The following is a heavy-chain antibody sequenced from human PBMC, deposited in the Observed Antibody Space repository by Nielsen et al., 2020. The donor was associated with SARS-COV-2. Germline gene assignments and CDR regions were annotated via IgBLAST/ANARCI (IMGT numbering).Heavy chain of an antibody. V-gene: IGHV4-59*08. CDR3: ARHGAHDYGENDAFDI. CDR1: GGSISTYC. D-gene: IGHD4-17*01. CDR2: IHYSGIT. J-gene: IGHJ3*02. Sequence: SETLSLTCTVPGGSISTYCWSWIRQAPGKGLEWIAYIHYSGITNYNTSLKSRVTISVDTSKNQFSLKLSSVTAADTAVYYCARHGAHDYGENDAFDIWGKGQWSPSPQ.